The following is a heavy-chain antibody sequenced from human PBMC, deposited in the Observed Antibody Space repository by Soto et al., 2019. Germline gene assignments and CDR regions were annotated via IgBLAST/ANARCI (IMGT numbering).Heavy chain of an antibody. CDR2: IRSKTSSETR. D-gene: IGHD3-22*01. J-gene: IGHJ3*02. V-gene: IGHV3-15*01. Sequence: GGSLRLSCAASGFPFTKAWMTWVRQAPGKGLEWVGRIRSKTSSETREYAAPVKGRFTISRDDSKNMLYLEMNSLKIEDTGVYYCTTDGFTGIVGIWGQGTMVTV. CDR1: GFPFTKAW. CDR3: TTDGFTGIVGI.